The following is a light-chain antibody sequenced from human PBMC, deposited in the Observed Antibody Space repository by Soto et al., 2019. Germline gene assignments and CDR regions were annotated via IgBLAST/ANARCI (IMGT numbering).Light chain of an antibody. CDR3: QKYGSSFT. CDR1: QSVSSNY. V-gene: IGKV3-20*01. J-gene: IGKJ3*01. Sequence: EIEVTQSPCTLSLSQGERATLSCRAIQSVSSNYLAWYQHKPGQAPRLLIYGASSRATGIPDRFSGSGSGTDFTLTISRLEPEDFALYYCQKYGSSFTFGPGTKVDIK. CDR2: GAS.